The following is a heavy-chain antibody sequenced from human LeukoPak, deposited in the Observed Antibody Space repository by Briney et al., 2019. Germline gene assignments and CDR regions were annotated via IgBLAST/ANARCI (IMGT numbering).Heavy chain of an antibody. Sequence: SETLSLACTVSGGSISSGSYYWSWIRQPAGKGLEWIGRIYTSGSTNYNPSLKSRVTISVDTSKNQFSLKLSSVTAADTAVYYCAREGVVVKHAFDIWGQGTMVTVSS. V-gene: IGHV4-61*02. D-gene: IGHD3-22*01. J-gene: IGHJ3*02. CDR1: GGSISSGSYY. CDR3: AREGVVVKHAFDI. CDR2: IYTSGST.